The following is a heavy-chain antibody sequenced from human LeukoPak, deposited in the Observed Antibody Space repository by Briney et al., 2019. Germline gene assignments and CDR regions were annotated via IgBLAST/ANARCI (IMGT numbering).Heavy chain of an antibody. V-gene: IGHV4-38-2*02. Sequence: SETLSLTCTVSGYSISSGYYWGWIRQLPGKGLEWIGSIYHSGSTYYNPSLKSRVTISVDTSKNQFSLKLSSVTAADTAVYYCASRENVYGDPFDYWGQGTLVTVSS. CDR2: IYHSGST. D-gene: IGHD4-17*01. CDR3: ASRENVYGDPFDY. J-gene: IGHJ4*02. CDR1: GYSISSGYY.